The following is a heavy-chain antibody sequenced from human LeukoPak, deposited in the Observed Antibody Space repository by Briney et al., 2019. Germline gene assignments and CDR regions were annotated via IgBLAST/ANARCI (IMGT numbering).Heavy chain of an antibody. Sequence: SETLSLTCTVSGYSISSGYYWGWIRQPAGKGLEWIGRIYSDGSTNYNPSLKSRVTMSLDTSKNQFSLKLSSVTAADTAVYYCARSDCSSTSCSLDFWGQGTLVTVSS. CDR2: IYSDGST. J-gene: IGHJ4*02. D-gene: IGHD2-2*01. V-gene: IGHV4-4*07. CDR1: GYSISSGYY. CDR3: ARSDCSSTSCSLDF.